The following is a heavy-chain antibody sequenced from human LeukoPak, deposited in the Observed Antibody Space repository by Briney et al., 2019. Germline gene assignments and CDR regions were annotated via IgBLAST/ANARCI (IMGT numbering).Heavy chain of an antibody. Sequence: PSQTLSLTRAVSGGSISSGGYSLSWIREPPGKGLEWIGYIYHSGSTYYNPSLKSRVTISVDRSKNQFSLKLSSVTAADTAVYYCARDGSSNYYGMDVWGQGTTVTVSS. CDR2: IYHSGST. D-gene: IGHD6-6*01. J-gene: IGHJ6*02. V-gene: IGHV4-30-2*01. CDR3: ARDGSSNYYGMDV. CDR1: GGSISSGGYS.